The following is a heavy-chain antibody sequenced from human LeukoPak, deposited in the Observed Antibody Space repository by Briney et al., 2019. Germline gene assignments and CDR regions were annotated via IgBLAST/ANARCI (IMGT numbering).Heavy chain of an antibody. CDR2: ISSSGNTI. CDR1: GFSFSDYY. D-gene: IGHD5-24*01. V-gene: IGHV3-11*01. J-gene: IGHJ4*02. CDR3: ARDPYDGYRYFDY. Sequence: PGGSLRLSCAASGFSFSDYYMSWIRQAPGKGLEWVSYISSSGNTIYYADSLKGRFTISSDNANNSLYLQMNSLRAEDTAVYYCARDPYDGYRYFDYWGQGTLVTVSS.